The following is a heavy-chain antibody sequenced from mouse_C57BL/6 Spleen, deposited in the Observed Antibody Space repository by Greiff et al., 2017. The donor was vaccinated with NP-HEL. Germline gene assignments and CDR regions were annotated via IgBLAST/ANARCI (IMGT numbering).Heavy chain of an antibody. V-gene: IGHV5-4*03. CDR2: ISDGGSYT. J-gene: IGHJ2*01. CDR1: GFTFSSYA. D-gene: IGHD2-10*01. CDR3: ARASYGNYVQIFDY. Sequence: EVKVVESGGGLVKPGGSLKLSCAASGFTFSSYAMSWVRQTPEKRLEWVATISDGGSYTYYPDNVKGRFTISRGNAKDNLYLQMSHLKSEDTAMYYWARASYGNYVQIFDYWGQGTTLTVSS.